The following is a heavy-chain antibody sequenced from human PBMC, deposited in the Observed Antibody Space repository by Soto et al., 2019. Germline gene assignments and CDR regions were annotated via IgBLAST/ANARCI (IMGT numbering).Heavy chain of an antibody. CDR3: ARDGEGF. D-gene: IGHD2-21*01. V-gene: IGHV3-74*01. CDR1: GFTFSSNW. CDR2: INTDGSRT. J-gene: IGHJ4*02. Sequence: EVQLVESGGGLVQPGGSLRLSCAASGFTFSSNWMHWVRRVPGRGLVWVSRINTDGSRTNYEDSVEGRFTVSRDNAKNTLYLQMNSLRAEDTAVYYCARDGEGFWGQGTLVTVSS.